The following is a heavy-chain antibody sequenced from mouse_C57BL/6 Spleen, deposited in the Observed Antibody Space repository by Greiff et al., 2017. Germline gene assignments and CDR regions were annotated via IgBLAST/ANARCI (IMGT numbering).Heavy chain of an antibody. V-gene: IGHV1-5*01. CDR3: TRWGAQAVSLYYAMDY. CDR2: IYPGNSDT. J-gene: IGHJ4*01. CDR1: GYTFTSYW. Sequence: VQLQQSGTVLARPGASVKMSCKTSGYTFTSYWMHWVKQRPGQGLEWIGAIYPGNSDTSYNQKFKGKAKLTAVTSASTAYMELSSLTNEDSAVYYCTRWGAQAVSLYYAMDYWGQGTSVTVSS. D-gene: IGHD3-2*02.